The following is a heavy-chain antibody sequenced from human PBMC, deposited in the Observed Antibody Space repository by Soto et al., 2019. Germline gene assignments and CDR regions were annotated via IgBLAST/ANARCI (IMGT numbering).Heavy chain of an antibody. CDR2: IYYRGST. V-gene: IGHV4-30-4*01. J-gene: IGHJ4*02. D-gene: IGHD3-3*02. Sequence: QVQLPESGPGLVKPSQTLSLTCTVSGGSISSGDYSWSWVRQPPGKGLEWIGYIYYRGSTYYNPALKSRVTIAGDTSKNQVSLKRSAVTAADTAVYYCATLLGRCWDYWGQGTLVTVSS. CDR1: GGSISSGDYS. CDR3: ATLLGRCWDY.